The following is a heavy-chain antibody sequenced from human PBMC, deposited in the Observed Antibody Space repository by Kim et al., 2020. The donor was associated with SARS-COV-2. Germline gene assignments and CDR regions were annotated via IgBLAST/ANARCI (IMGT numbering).Heavy chain of an antibody. Sequence: SETLSLTCTVSGGSISRSSYYWGWIRQPPGKGLEWIATIYYNGGSYYNPSLESRVTISVDTSKNQFSLKLSSVTAADTAVYYCARSDGTYYFDYWGQGTLVTVSS. J-gene: IGHJ4*02. CDR2: IYYNGGS. D-gene: IGHD1-1*01. CDR3: ARSDGTYYFDY. CDR1: GGSISRSSYY. V-gene: IGHV4-39*01.